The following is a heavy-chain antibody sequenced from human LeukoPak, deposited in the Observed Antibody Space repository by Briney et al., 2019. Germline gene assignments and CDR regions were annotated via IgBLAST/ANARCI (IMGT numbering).Heavy chain of an antibody. CDR3: ARNPAPWEQQLGKFWFDP. CDR1: GFTFSSYG. V-gene: IGHV3-21*01. Sequence: GGSLRLSCAASGFTFSSYGMNWVRQAPGKGLEWVSSISSSSSYIYYADSVKGRFTISRDNAKNSLYLQMNSLRAEDTVVYYCARNPAPWEQQLGKFWFDPWGQGTLVTVSS. D-gene: IGHD6-13*01. J-gene: IGHJ5*02. CDR2: ISSSSSYI.